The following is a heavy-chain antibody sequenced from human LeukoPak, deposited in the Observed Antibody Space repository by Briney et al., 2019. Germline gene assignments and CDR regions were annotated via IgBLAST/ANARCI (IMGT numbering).Heavy chain of an antibody. CDR2: IHRDGRT. CDR3: GKTDIYFNPIDY. J-gene: IGHJ4*02. D-gene: IGHD3-9*01. CDR1: GVSISTSEW. Sequence: PSGTLSLTCAVSGVSISTSEWWIWVRQPPGQGLEWIGEIHRDGRTRYNPSLTSRVTMSMDYSKNQFSLNVRFVTAADTAIYYCGKTDIYFNPIDYRGPGSLVTVSS. V-gene: IGHV4-4*02.